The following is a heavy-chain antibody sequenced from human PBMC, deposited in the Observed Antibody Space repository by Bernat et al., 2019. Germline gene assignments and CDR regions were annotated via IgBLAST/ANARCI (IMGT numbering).Heavy chain of an antibody. CDR2: ISGSGHST. Sequence: EVQLLESGGGLLQPGGSLRLSCAASGFSFSSYAMSWVRQAPGKGLEWVSSISGSGHSTHYADPVKGRFTISRDNFKNTLYLQMNILRAEDTTIYYCAKEPPRLDYWGQGTLVTVSS. CDR1: GFSFSSYA. V-gene: IGHV3-23*01. CDR3: AKEPPRLDY. J-gene: IGHJ4*02.